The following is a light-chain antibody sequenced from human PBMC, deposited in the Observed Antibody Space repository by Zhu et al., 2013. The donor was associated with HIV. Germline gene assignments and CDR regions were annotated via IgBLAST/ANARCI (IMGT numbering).Light chain of an antibody. CDR1: QSVLYNSNNKNY. Sequence: DIVMTQSPDSLAVSLGERATINCKSSQSVLYNSNNKNYLAWYQQRPGQPPKLLIYWASTRKSGVPDRFSGSGSATDFTLTISSLQAEDVAVYYCQQYYTTPRTFGQGTKLQVK. V-gene: IGKV4-1*01. CDR3: QQYYTTPRT. J-gene: IGKJ2*01. CDR2: WAS.